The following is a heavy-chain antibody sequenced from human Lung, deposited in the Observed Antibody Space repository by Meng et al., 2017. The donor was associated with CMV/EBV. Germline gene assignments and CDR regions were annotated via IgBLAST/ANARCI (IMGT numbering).Heavy chain of an antibody. CDR3: ARVEVGITSGDY. Sequence: QARLVQTRGGVKKPGASVKASCKSSDYNLTNDGITWVRQAPGQGLDGIEWINAYNGDTNYAQTLQGRVTMTTDTYTSTAYVELRNLRSYVTAVYYCARVEVGITSGDYWGQGTLVTVSS. D-gene: IGHD1-26*01. V-gene: IGHV1-18*01. CDR2: INAYNGDT. J-gene: IGHJ4*02. CDR1: DYNLTNDG.